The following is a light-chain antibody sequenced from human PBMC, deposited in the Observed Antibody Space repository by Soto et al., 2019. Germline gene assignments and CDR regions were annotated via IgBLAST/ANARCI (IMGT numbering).Light chain of an antibody. J-gene: IGLJ1*01. CDR1: SSDVGGSNG. CDR2: DVS. Sequence: QSVLTQPPSVSGSPGQSVAISCTGTSSDVGGSNGVSWYQQPPGTATKLMIYDVSNRPSGVPDRFSGSKSGNTASLTISGLQAEDEGDYYCSSYTSSSTYVFGTGTKVTVL. V-gene: IGLV2-18*02. CDR3: SSYTSSSTYV.